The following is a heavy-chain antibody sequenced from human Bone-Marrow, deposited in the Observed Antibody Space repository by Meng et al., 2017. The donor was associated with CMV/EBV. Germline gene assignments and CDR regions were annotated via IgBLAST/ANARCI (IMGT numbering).Heavy chain of an antibody. J-gene: IGHJ3*02. CDR3: TRGGRVTRAFDI. CDR1: GFTVSTNY. V-gene: IGHV3-49*04. D-gene: IGHD2-21*02. CDR2: IRSKAYGGTT. Sequence: GGSLRLSCAASGFTVSTNYMSWVRQAPGKGLEWVGFIRSKAYGGTTEYAASVKGRFTISRDDSKSIAYLQMNSLKTEDTAVYYCTRGGRVTRAFDIWGQGTMVTVSS.